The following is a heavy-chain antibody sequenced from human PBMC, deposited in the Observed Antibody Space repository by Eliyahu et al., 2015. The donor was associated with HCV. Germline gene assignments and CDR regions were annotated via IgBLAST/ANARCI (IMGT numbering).Heavy chain of an antibody. CDR3: ARTPMSAAGTGVFDH. J-gene: IGHJ4*02. Sequence: QVQLVQSGADVKEPGASVKVSCKASGYSFMSYYIXWMRQASGQGLDWVGMINPHGGTIYAQQFEDRVTMTTDTSTNTVYLELSSLRSEDTAVYYCARTPMSAAGTGVFDHWGQGARVFVSS. CDR2: INPHGGT. CDR1: GYSFMSYY. V-gene: IGHV1-46*01. D-gene: IGHD6-13*01.